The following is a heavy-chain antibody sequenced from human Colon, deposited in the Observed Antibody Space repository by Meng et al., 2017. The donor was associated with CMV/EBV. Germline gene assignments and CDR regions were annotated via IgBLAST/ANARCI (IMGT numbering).Heavy chain of an antibody. Sequence: SATLSLTCTVSGGSMSGFYWTWVRQPPGKGLEWIGNIYNSGIANYNPSLKSRVTISIDTSKNQFSLKLSFVTAADTAVYYCVRSHGGYWGQGTLVTVSS. CDR2: IYNSGIA. CDR3: VRSHGGY. CDR1: GGSMSGFY. J-gene: IGHJ4*02. V-gene: IGHV4-59*08.